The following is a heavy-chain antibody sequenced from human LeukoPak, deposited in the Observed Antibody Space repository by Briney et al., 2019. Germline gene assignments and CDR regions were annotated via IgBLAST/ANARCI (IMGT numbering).Heavy chain of an antibody. CDR2: IKSKTDGGTT. CDR3: TSPHHYYDSSGYYGSNFDY. J-gene: IGHJ4*02. V-gene: IGHV3-15*01. Sequence: GGSLRLSCAASGFTFSNAWMSWLRQAPGKGLEWVGRIKSKTDGGTTDYAAPVKGRFTISRDDSKNTLYLQMNSLKTEDTAVYYCTSPHHYYDSSGYYGSNFDYWGQGTLVTVSS. CDR1: GFTFSNAW. D-gene: IGHD3-22*01.